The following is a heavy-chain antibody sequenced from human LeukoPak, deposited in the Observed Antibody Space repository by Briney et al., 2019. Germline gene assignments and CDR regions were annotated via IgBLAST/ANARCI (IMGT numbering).Heavy chain of an antibody. CDR2: IYYSGST. D-gene: IGHD3-3*01. CDR1: GGSISSYY. Sequence: PSETLSLTCTVSGGSISSYYWSWIRQPPGKGLEWIGYIYYSGSTNYNPSLKSRVTISVDTSKNQFSLKLSSVTAADTAVYYCARAVYDFWSLGWFDPWGQGTLVTVSS. V-gene: IGHV4-59*01. CDR3: ARAVYDFWSLGWFDP. J-gene: IGHJ5*02.